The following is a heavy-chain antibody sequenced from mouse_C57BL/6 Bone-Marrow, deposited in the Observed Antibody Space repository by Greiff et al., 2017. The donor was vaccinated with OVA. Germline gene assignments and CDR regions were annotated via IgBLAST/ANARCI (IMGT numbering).Heavy chain of an antibody. Sequence: QVQLQQSGAELVRPGTSVKLSCKASGYTFTSYWMHWVKQRPGQGLEWIGVIDPSDSYTNYNQKFKGKATLTVDTSSSTAYMQLSSLTSEDSAVEYCARSGITTVVATGGYWGQGTTLTVSS. V-gene: IGHV1-59*01. CDR2: IDPSDSYT. CDR3: ARSGITTVVATGGY. D-gene: IGHD1-1*01. CDR1: GYTFTSYW. J-gene: IGHJ2*01.